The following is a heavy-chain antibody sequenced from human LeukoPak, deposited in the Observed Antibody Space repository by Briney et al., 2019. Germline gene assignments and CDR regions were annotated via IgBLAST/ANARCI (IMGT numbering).Heavy chain of an antibody. J-gene: IGHJ4*02. V-gene: IGHV3-23*01. CDR3: AKSFRSTSLDY. CDR2: ISGSGGGGT. D-gene: IGHD2-2*01. Sequence: GGSLRLSCAASGFTFSSSAMSWVRQAPGKGLEWVSGISGSGGGGTYYADSVKGRFTISRDNSRNTLYLQMNSLRAGDTAVYYCAKSFRSTSLDYWGQGTLVTVSS. CDR1: GFTFSSSA.